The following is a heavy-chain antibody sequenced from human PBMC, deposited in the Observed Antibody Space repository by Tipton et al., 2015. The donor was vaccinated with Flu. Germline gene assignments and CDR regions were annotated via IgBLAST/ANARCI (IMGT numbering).Heavy chain of an antibody. D-gene: IGHD3-22*01. CDR2: IYTSGST. J-gene: IGHJ4*02. V-gene: IGHV4-61*02. CDR1: GDSISSGTYY. Sequence: TLSLTCTVSGDSISSGTYYWRWFRQPAGKGLEWIGRIYTSGSTSYNSSLKSRVTISVDTSKNQFSLNMTSVTAADTAVYYCAAISCYYDRSAPLRDCWGQGTHVTVS. CDR3: AAISCYYDRSAPLRDC.